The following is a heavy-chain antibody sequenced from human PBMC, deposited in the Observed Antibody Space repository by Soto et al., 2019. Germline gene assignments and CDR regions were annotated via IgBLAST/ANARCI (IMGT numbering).Heavy chain of an antibody. CDR3: AKDRVESGLGEIDY. V-gene: IGHV3-30*18. CDR2: ISYDGSKK. CDR1: GFSFSNNG. J-gene: IGHJ4*02. Sequence: QVQLVESGGGVVQPGRSLRLSCAASGFSFSNNGMHWVRQAPGKGLGWVAIISYDGSKKYYADSVKGRFTISRDNSKNTLYLQMNSLRVEDTAVYYCAKDRVESGLGEIDYWGQGTLVTVSS. D-gene: IGHD3-16*01.